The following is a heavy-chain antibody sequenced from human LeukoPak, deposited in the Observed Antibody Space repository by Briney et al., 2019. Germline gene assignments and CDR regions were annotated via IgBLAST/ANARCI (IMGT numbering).Heavy chain of an antibody. CDR3: AREYSSFDAFDI. CDR1: GFTFSDYY. CDR2: ISSSGTTI. D-gene: IGHD6-6*01. Sequence: KSGGSLRLSCAASGFTFSDYYMSWIRQAPGKGLEGVSYISSSGTTIYYADSVKGRFTISRDNAKNSLYLQMNSLRAEDTAVYYCAREYSSFDAFDIWGQGTMVTVSS. V-gene: IGHV3-11*04. J-gene: IGHJ3*02.